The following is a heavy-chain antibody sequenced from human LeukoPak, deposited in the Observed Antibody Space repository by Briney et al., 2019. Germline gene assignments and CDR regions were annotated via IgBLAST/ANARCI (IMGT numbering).Heavy chain of an antibody. CDR2: ITAGSGSA. Sequence: GGSLRLSCTASGFTFSTYAMMWVRQIPGKGLEWASAITAGSGSALYADSVKGRFTISRDDSKHTLFLQMNSLRAEDTAVYYCARDPNGDYIGAFDMWGPGTMVTVSS. D-gene: IGHD4-17*01. CDR1: GFTFSTYA. J-gene: IGHJ3*02. CDR3: ARDPNGDYIGAFDM. V-gene: IGHV3-23*01.